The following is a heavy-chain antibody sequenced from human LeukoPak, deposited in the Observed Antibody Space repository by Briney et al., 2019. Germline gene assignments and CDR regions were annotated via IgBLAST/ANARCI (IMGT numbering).Heavy chain of an antibody. V-gene: IGHV4-61*08. Sequence: PSETLSLTCTVSGGSISSGGYYWSWIRQPPGKGLEWIGYIYHSGSTNYNPSLKSRVSMSVDTSKNQFSLKLSSVTAADTAVYYCARGQWEQPEGYWGQGTLVTVSS. CDR2: IYHSGST. CDR3: ARGQWEQPEGY. D-gene: IGHD1-26*01. J-gene: IGHJ4*02. CDR1: GGSISSGGYY.